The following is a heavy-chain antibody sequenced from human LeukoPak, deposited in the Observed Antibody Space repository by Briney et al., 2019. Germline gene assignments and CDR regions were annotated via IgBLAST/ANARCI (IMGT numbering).Heavy chain of an antibody. CDR2: INHSGST. D-gene: IGHD3-3*01. V-gene: IGHV4-34*01. J-gene: IGHJ3*02. CDR3: ARVPADFWSGYFLLGAFDI. Sequence: PSETLSLTCAVYGGSFSGYYWSWIRQPPGKGLEWIGEINHSGSTNYNPSLKSRVTISVDTSKNQFSLKLSSVTAADTAVYYCARVPADFWSGYFLLGAFDIWGQGTMVTVSS. CDR1: GGSFSGYY.